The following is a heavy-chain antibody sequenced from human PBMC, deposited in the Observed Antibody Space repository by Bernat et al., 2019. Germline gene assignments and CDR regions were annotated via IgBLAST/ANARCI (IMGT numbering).Heavy chain of an antibody. CDR1: GYTFTSYA. V-gene: IGHV1-3*01. J-gene: IGHJ4*02. CDR2: INAGNGNT. CDR3: ARPGDYVFFYY. D-gene: IGHD4-17*01. Sequence: QVQLVQSGAEVKKPGASAKVSCKASGYTFTSYAMHWVRQAPGQRLEWMGWINAGNGNTKYSQKFQGRVTITRDTAASTAYMELSSLRSEDTAVYYCARPGDYVFFYYWGQGTLVTVPS.